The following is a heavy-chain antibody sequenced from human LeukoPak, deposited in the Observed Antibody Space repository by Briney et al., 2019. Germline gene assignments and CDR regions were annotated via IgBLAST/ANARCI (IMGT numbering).Heavy chain of an antibody. J-gene: IGHJ4*02. V-gene: IGHV4-59*08. D-gene: IGHD3-3*01. Sequence: ASETLSLTCTVSGGSISSYYWSWIRQPPGKGLEWIGYIYYSGSTNYNPSLKSRVTISVDTSKNQFSLKLSSVTAADTAVYYCARMDFWSGYGFDYWGQGTLVTVSS. CDR2: IYYSGST. CDR3: ARMDFWSGYGFDY. CDR1: GGSISSYY.